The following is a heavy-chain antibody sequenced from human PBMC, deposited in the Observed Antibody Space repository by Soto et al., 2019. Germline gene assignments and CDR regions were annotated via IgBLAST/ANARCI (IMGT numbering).Heavy chain of an antibody. CDR3: ARDQVPAALLGGFAP. CDR1: GGSISSYY. V-gene: IGHV4-59*01. CDR2: IYYSGST. Sequence: PSETLSLTCTVSGGSISSYYWSWIRQPPGKGLEWIGYIYYSGSTNYNPSLKSRVTISVDTSKNQFSLKLSSVTAADTAVYYCARDQVPAALLGGFAPWAQGTLVTVS. D-gene: IGHD2-2*01. J-gene: IGHJ5*02.